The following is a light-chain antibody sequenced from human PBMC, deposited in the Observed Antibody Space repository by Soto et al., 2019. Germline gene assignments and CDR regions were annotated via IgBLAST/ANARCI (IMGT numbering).Light chain of an antibody. CDR2: EVS. Sequence: QSVLTQPASVSGSPGQSITLSCSGTSSDVGGYNYVSWYQQHPGKAPKLMLYEVSNRPSGVSNRFSGSKSGNTASLTISGLQADDEADYYCSSYTTTSTLGVFGGGTQLTVL. CDR1: SSDVGGYNY. CDR3: SSYTTTSTLGV. V-gene: IGLV2-14*01. J-gene: IGLJ2*01.